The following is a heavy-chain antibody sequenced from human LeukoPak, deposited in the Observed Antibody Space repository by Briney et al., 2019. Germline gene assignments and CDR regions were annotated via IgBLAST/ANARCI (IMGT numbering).Heavy chain of an antibody. CDR2: ISGSGCST. CDR3: AKDHGVCSGGSCYGFKGLLTPLAMGPIDY. Sequence: PGGSLRLSCAASGFTFSSYAMSWVRQAPGKGLEWVSVISGSGCSTYYADSVKGRFTISRDNSKNTLYLQMNSLRAEDTAVYYCAKDHGVCSGGSCYGFKGLLTPLAMGPIDYWGQGTLVTVSS. J-gene: IGHJ4*02. D-gene: IGHD2-15*01. V-gene: IGHV3-23*01. CDR1: GFTFSSYA.